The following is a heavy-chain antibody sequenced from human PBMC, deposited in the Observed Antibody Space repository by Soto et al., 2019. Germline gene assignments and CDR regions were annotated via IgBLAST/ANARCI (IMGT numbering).Heavy chain of an antibody. Sequence: GGSLRLSCAASGFTFNTNGMSWVRQAPGKGLEWVSVISGSGDRIYYVDSVKGRFTISRDNSENTVYLQMNTLRVEDTALYYCAKVGSYREYYFDSWGQGTLVTVSS. CDR3: AKVGSYREYYFDS. J-gene: IGHJ4*02. CDR1: GFTFNTNG. CDR2: ISGSGDRI. D-gene: IGHD3-10*01. V-gene: IGHV3-23*01.